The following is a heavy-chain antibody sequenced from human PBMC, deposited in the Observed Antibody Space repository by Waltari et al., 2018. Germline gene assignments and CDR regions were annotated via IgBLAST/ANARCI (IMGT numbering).Heavy chain of an antibody. D-gene: IGHD1-1*01. Sequence: QVQLVQSGAEVKKPGASVKVSCKASGYTFTSYDINWVRQATGQGLEWMGWMNPNSGNTGNEQKLQGRGTMTRKTSISTAYMELRSRRSEDTAVYYCSRDWRDRSGNYYYMDVWGKGTTVTVSS. CDR1: GYTFTSYD. CDR3: SRDWRDRSGNYYYMDV. CDR2: MNPNSGNT. V-gene: IGHV1-8*01. J-gene: IGHJ6*03.